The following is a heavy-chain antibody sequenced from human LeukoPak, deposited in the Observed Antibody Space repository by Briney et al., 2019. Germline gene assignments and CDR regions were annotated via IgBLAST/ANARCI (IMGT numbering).Heavy chain of an antibody. CDR3: ARGHLTCSGGSCYSNHYYYYYYMDV. V-gene: IGHV4-34*01. CDR2: INHSGST. J-gene: IGHJ6*03. D-gene: IGHD2-15*01. Sequence: SETLSLTCAVSGGSFSGYYWSWIRQPPGKGLEWIGEINHSGSTNYNPSLKSRVTISVDTSKNQFSLKLSSVTAADTAVYYCARGHLTCSGGSCYSNHYYYYYYMDVWGKGTTVTVSS. CDR1: GGSFSGYY.